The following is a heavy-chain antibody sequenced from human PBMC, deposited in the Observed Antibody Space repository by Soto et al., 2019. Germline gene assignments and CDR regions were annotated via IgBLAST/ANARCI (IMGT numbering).Heavy chain of an antibody. J-gene: IGHJ4*02. CDR1: GGTFGSYA. D-gene: IGHD2-15*01. Sequence: QVQLVQSGAEVNKPGSSVKVSCKSSGGTFGSYAIRWVRQAPGQGLEWMGGVIPIFGTPHYAQQFHGRVTITADIPTSTAYLELSSLKSADTAVYYCAEIRWTIRLQEEDAIWGQGTLVPVSP. CDR3: AEIRWTIRLQEEDAI. CDR2: VIPIFGTP. V-gene: IGHV1-69*06.